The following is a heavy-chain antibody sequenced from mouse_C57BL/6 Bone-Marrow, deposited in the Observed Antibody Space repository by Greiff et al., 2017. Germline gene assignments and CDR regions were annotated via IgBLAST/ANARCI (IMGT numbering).Heavy chain of an antibody. CDR3: ARENDWYYFDY. Sequence: EVQLQQSGPELVKPGASVKISCKASGYTFTDYYMNWVKQSHGKSLEWIGDINPNNGGTSYNQKFKGKATLTVGKSSSTAYMELRSLTSGDSAVYYCARENDWYYFDYWGQGTTLTVSS. J-gene: IGHJ2*01. CDR2: INPNNGGT. CDR1: GYTFTDYY. V-gene: IGHV1-26*01. D-gene: IGHD2-12*01.